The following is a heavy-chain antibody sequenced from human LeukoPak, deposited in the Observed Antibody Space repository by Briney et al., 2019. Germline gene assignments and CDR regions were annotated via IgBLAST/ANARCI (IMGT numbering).Heavy chain of an antibody. D-gene: IGHD5-24*01. Sequence: SEALSLTCTVSGGPISSHYWSWIRQPPGKGLEWIGYIYYSGSTNYNPSLKSRVTISVDTSKNQFSLKLSSVTAADTAVYYCARGGYNWVYWGQGTLVTVSS. CDR3: ARGGYNWVY. CDR2: IYYSGST. J-gene: IGHJ4*02. CDR1: GGPISSHY. V-gene: IGHV4-59*11.